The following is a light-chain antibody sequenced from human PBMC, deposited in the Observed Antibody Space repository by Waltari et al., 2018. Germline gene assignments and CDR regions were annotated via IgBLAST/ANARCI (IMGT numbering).Light chain of an antibody. J-gene: IGKJ1*01. Sequence: EIVLTQSPGTLSFSPGDRATLSCRASQTIRGSLAWYQQTPGQAPRLLIYGASSRAAGIPDRFSGSGSGTDFSLTISRLEPEDFAVYYCQHYVRLPVTFGRGTKVEIK. CDR1: QTIRGS. CDR3: QHYVRLPVT. V-gene: IGKV3-20*01. CDR2: GAS.